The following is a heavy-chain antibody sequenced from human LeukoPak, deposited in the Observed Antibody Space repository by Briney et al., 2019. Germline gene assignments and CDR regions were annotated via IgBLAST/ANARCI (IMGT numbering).Heavy chain of an antibody. CDR1: GGTFSSYA. Sequence: GASVKVSCKASGGTFSSYAISWVRQAPGQGLEWMGGIIPIFGTANYAQKFQGRVTITADESTSTAYMELSSLRSEDTAVYYCAKDWRGSGSFVDNWGQGTLVTVSS. J-gene: IGHJ4*02. CDR3: AKDWRGSGSFVDN. CDR2: IIPIFGTA. V-gene: IGHV1-69*13. D-gene: IGHD3-10*01.